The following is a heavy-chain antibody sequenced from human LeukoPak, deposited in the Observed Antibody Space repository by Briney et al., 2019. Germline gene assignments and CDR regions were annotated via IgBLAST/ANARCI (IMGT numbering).Heavy chain of an antibody. CDR1: GYTFTSHY. Sequence: ASVKVSCKASGYTFTSHYMHWVRQAPGQGLECMGILNPSGGSTSYAQKFQGRVTMTRDTSTSTVYMELSSLRSEDTAVYYCARGTGDYYFDYWGQGTLVTVSS. V-gene: IGHV1-46*01. CDR2: LNPSGGST. CDR3: ARGTGDYYFDY. D-gene: IGHD7-27*01. J-gene: IGHJ4*02.